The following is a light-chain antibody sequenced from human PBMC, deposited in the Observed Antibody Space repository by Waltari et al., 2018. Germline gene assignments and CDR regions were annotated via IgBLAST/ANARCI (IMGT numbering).Light chain of an antibody. J-gene: IGLJ2*01. V-gene: IGLV3-1*01. CDR3: QTWGSSVLV. CDR2: QKN. Sequence: SYELTQPPSVSVSPGQTATITCSGDDLGQKSACWYQQKPGQSPTVVIYQKNRRPSGIPERFSGSKSGNTATLTISGTQSIEEADYYCQTWGSSVLVFGGGTKLTVL. CDR1: DLGQKS.